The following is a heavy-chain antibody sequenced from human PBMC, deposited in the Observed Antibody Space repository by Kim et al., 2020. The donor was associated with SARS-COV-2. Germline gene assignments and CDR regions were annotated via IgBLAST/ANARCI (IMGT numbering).Heavy chain of an antibody. Sequence: SETLSLTCTVSGGSISSSSYYWGWIRQPPGKGLEWIGSIYYSGSTYYNPSLKSRVTISVDTSKNQFSLKLSSVTAADTAVYYCAREALAAAAFANWFDPWGPGPLVTVS. CDR3: AREALAAAAFANWFDP. J-gene: IGHJ5*02. CDR1: GGSISSSSYY. CDR2: IYYSGST. V-gene: IGHV4-39*07. D-gene: IGHD6-13*01.